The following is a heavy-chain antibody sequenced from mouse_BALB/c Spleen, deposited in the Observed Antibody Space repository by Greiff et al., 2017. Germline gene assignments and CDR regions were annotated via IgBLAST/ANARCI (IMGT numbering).Heavy chain of an antibody. CDR2: ISYSGST. CDR1: GYSITSDYA. D-gene: IGHD2-14*01. J-gene: IGHJ2*01. Sequence: EVHLVESGPGLVKPSQSLSLTCTVTGYSITSDYAWNWIRQFPGNKLEWMGYISYSGSTSYNPSLKSRISITRDTSKNQFFLQLNSVTTEDTATYYCARCYRYDEGFDYWGQGTTLTVSS. CDR3: ARCYRYDEGFDY. V-gene: IGHV3-2*02.